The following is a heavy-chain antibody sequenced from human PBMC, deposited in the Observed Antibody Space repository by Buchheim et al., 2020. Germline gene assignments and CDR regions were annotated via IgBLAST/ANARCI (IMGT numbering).Heavy chain of an antibody. J-gene: IGHJ4*02. Sequence: QVQLVESGGGVVQPGRSLRLSCAASGFTFSSYAMHWVRQAPGKGLEWVAVISYDGSNKYYADSVKGRFTISRDNSKNTLYLQMNSLRAEDTAVYYCAREVGDGGPFDYWGQGT. D-gene: IGHD4-23*01. CDR3: AREVGDGGPFDY. CDR2: ISYDGSNK. V-gene: IGHV3-30-3*01. CDR1: GFTFSSYA.